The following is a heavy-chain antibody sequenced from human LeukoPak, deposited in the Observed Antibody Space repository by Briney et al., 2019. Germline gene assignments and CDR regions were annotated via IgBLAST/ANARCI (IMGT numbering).Heavy chain of an antibody. D-gene: IGHD3-22*01. CDR3: AIRQKNYYDSSGYYYGDY. CDR1: GGSFSGYY. V-gene: IGHV4-34*01. Sequence: SETLSLTCAVYGGSFSGYYWRWIRQPPGKGLEWIGEINHSGSTNYNPSLKSRVTISVDTSKNQFSLKLSSVTAADTAVYYCAIRQKNYYDSSGYYYGDYWGQGTLVTVSS. J-gene: IGHJ4*02. CDR2: INHSGST.